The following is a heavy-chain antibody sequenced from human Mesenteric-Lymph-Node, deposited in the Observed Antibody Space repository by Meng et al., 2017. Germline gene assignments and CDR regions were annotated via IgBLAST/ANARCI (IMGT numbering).Heavy chain of an antibody. J-gene: IGHJ4*02. CDR2: ISAYNGNT. D-gene: IGHD3-10*01. Sequence: ASVKVSCKASGYTFTGYYMHWVRQAPGQGLEWMGWISAYNGNTNYAQKLQGRVTMTTDTSTSTAYMELRSLRSDDTAVYYCARASYYGSGMINFDYWGQGTLVTVSS. V-gene: IGHV1-18*04. CDR3: ARASYYGSGMINFDY. CDR1: GYTFTGYY.